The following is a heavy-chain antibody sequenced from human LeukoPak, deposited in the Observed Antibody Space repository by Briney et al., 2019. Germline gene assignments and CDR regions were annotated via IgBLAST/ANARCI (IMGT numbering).Heavy chain of an antibody. V-gene: IGHV4-34*01. J-gene: IGHJ4*02. Sequence: SETLSLTCAVYGGSFSGYYWSWIRQPPGKGLEWIGEINHSGSTNYNPSLKSRVTISVDTSMNQFSLKLSSVTAADTAVYYCARSKLVRYYYDSSGYYRFDYWGQGTLVTVSS. CDR1: GGSFSGYY. D-gene: IGHD3-22*01. CDR3: ARSKLVRYYYDSSGYYRFDY. CDR2: INHSGST.